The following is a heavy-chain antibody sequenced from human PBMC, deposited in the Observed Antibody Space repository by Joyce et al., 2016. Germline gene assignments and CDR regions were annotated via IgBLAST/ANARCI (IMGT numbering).Heavy chain of an antibody. V-gene: IGHV4-39*01. J-gene: IGHJ4*02. CDR2: VYYSGRN. Sequence: QVQLQESGPGLVKPSETLSLTCTVSGDSPGRSRYYWGWIRQPPGKGLEWIGSVYYSGRNYYHSSLKCRVTIFVDTSKNQFSLKLRSVTAADTAVYYCASWRGRRFLDSPGLTGGAFYFDYWGQGTLVTVSS. CDR3: ASWRGRRFLDSPGLTGGAFYFDY. D-gene: IGHD3-3*01. CDR1: GDSPGRSRYY.